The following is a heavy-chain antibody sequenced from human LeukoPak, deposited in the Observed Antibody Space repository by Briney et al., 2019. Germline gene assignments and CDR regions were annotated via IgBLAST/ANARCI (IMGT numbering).Heavy chain of an antibody. D-gene: IGHD2-21*01. CDR2: IHHSGSA. J-gene: IGHJ3*02. CDR1: GASISSNW. V-gene: IGHV4-4*02. CDR3: ARRPKFLRAFDI. Sequence: SETLSLTCAVSGASISSNWWNWVRQPPGKGLEWIGEIHHSGSANYNPSLKSRVTISLDTSENQFSLKLSSVTAADTAVYYCARRPKFLRAFDIWGQGTMVTVSS.